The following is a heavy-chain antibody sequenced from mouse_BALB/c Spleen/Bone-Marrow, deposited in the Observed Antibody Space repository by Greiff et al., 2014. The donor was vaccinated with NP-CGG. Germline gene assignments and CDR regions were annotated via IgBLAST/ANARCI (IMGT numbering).Heavy chain of an antibody. CDR3: TRDGSPFAY. V-gene: IGHV1-69*02. CDR1: GYTFTSYW. Sequence: QVQLQQSGAELVRPGASVKLSCKASGYTFTSYWINWVKQRPGQGLEWIGNIYPSDSYTNYNQKFKDKATLTVDKSSSTAYMQLSSPTSEGSAVYYCTRDGSPFAYWGQGTLVTVSA. D-gene: IGHD2-3*01. J-gene: IGHJ3*01. CDR2: IYPSDSYT.